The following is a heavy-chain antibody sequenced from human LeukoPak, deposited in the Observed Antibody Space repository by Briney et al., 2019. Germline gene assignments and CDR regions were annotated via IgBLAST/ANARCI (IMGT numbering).Heavy chain of an antibody. Sequence: ASVKVSCKASGYTFTSYGISWVRQAPGQGLEWMGWISAYNGNTNYAQKLQGRVTMTTDTCTSTAYMELRSLRSDDTAVYYCAAADYSNPFDYWGQGTLVTVSS. D-gene: IGHD4-11*01. CDR1: GYTFTSYG. V-gene: IGHV1-18*01. CDR2: ISAYNGNT. CDR3: AAADYSNPFDY. J-gene: IGHJ4*02.